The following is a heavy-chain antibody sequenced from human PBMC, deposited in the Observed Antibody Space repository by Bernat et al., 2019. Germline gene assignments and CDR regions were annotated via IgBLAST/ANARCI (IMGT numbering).Heavy chain of an antibody. J-gene: IGHJ4*02. D-gene: IGHD3-10*01. V-gene: IGHV3-7*03. CDR2: IKQDGSEK. CDR3: AREGLLWLEYYFDY. CDR1: GFTFSSYA. Sequence: EVQLLESGGGLVQPGGSLRLSCAASGFTFSSYAMSWVRQAPGKGLEWVANIKQDGSEKYYVDSVKGRFTISRDNAKNSLYLQMNSLRAEDTAVYYCAREGLLWLEYYFDYWGQGTLVTVSS.